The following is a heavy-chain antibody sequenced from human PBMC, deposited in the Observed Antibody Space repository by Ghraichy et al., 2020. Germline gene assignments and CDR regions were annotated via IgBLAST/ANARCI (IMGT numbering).Heavy chain of an antibody. CDR1: GGSISSYY. Sequence: SETLSLTCTVSGGSISSYYWSWIRQPPGKGLEWIGYIYYSGSTNYNPSLKSRVTISVDTSKNQFSLKLSSVTAADTAVYYCARVNWNDYYFDYWGQGTLVTVSS. CDR3: ARVNWNDYYFDY. CDR2: IYYSGST. D-gene: IGHD1-1*01. V-gene: IGHV4-59*01. J-gene: IGHJ4*02.